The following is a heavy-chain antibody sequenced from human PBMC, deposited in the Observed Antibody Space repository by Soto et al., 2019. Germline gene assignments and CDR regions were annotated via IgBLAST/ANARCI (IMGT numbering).Heavy chain of an antibody. J-gene: IGHJ4*02. V-gene: IGHV3-48*02. CDR3: ARDLSH. CDR2: INSASSTT. CDR1: GFPFSQYA. Sequence: DVQLVESGVGLVQPGGSLRLSCAASGFPFSQYAMHWVRQAPGKGLEWISYINSASSTTFHADSIKGRLTVSRDNAKNSVYPHMSSLRHEDTAVYYCARDLSHWGQGTLVTVSS.